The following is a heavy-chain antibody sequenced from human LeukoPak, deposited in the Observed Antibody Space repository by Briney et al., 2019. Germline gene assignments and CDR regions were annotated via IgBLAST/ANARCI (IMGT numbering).Heavy chain of an antibody. CDR2: IYHSGST. CDR3: ARRIPGFLCDL. Sequence: SQTLSLTCTVSGGSFITSSYYWAWIRQPPGKGLEWIGSIYHSGSTYYNPSLKSRVTMSVDTSKNQFSLTLGYVTAADAAVYYCARRIPGFLCDLWGPGTLVTVSS. CDR1: GGSFITSSYY. J-gene: IGHJ5*02. D-gene: IGHD2-21*01. V-gene: IGHV4-39*01.